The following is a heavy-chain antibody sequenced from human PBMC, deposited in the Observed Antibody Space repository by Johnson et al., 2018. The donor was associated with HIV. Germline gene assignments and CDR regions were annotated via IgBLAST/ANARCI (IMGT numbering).Heavy chain of an antibody. D-gene: IGHD5-24*01. Sequence: VQLVESGGGVVQPGRSLRLSCAVSGFTVSNYGMHWVRQAPGKGMEWVSYISSSGTAKYYADSVKGRFTISRDNAKNSLYLQMNSLRAEDTAVYYCAREMAWEDAFDIWGQGTMVTVSS. V-gene: IGHV3-48*04. J-gene: IGHJ3*02. CDR3: AREMAWEDAFDI. CDR2: ISSSGTAK. CDR1: GFTVSNYG.